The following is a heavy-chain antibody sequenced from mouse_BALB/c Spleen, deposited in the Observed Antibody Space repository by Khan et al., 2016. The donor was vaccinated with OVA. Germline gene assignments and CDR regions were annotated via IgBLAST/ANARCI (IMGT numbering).Heavy chain of an antibody. J-gene: IGHJ3*01. CDR2: IIYTGYT. Sequence: VQLKQSGPSLVKPSQTLSLTCSVTGDSITSGYWNWIRKFPGNKLEYMGYIIYTGYTYYNPSLKSRISITLHTSKNQYYLQLNSLTDEDTATYYCARSTYRYAFVYWGQGTLVTVSA. CDR1: GDSITSGY. V-gene: IGHV3-8*02. D-gene: IGHD2-14*01. CDR3: ARSTYRYAFVY.